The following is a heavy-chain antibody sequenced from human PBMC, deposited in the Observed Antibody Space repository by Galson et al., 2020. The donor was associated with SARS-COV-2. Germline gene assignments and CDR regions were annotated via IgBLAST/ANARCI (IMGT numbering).Heavy chain of an antibody. J-gene: IGHJ5*02. V-gene: IGHV1-24*01. CDR2: FDPEDGET. D-gene: IGHD2-2*01. CDR1: GYTLTELS. Sequence: ASVKVSCKVSGYTLTELSMHWVRQAPGKGLEWMGGFDPEDGETIYAQKFQGRVTMTEDTSTDTAYRELSSLRSEDTAVYYCATSSPYCSSTRCPHNGFDPWGQGTLVTVSS. CDR3: ATSSPYCSSTRCPHNGFDP.